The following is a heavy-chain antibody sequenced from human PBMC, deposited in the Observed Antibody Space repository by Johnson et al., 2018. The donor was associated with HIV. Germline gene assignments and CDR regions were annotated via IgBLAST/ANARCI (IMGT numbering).Heavy chain of an antibody. Sequence: QVQVVESGGGVVQPGRSLRLSCAASGFDFSGYALHWVRQAPGKGLEWVAVNSYDGLKKYYAGSVQGRFSSSRDNSKDPLYLQMNKLRIEDTALYYCARSLHDYGDYLWGRDAFDLWGQGTMVIVSS. J-gene: IGHJ3*01. V-gene: IGHV3-30*04. CDR3: ARSLHDYGDYLWGRDAFDL. CDR2: NSYDGLKK. CDR1: GFDFSGYA. D-gene: IGHD4-17*01.